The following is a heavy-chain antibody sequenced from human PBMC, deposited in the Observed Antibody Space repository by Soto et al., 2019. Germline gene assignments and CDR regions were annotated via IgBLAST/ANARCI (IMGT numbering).Heavy chain of an antibody. D-gene: IGHD1-26*01. CDR1: ESTVRRDW. Sequence: EVHLVESGGGLVQTGGSLRLSCAISESTVRRDWMNWVRQAPGKGLEWVAHTNQDGSEKYYVDSVKGRFTISRDNDKNSRYLQMNSLGAEDTAMYYCSGGLGDAFWGQGTLVTVSS. CDR3: SGGLGDAF. J-gene: IGHJ4*02. CDR2: TNQDGSEK. V-gene: IGHV3-7*04.